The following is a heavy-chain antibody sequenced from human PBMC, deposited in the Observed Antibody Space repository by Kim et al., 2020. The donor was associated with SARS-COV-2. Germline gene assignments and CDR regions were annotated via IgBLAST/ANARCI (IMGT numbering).Heavy chain of an antibody. Sequence: GGSLRLSCAASGFTFSSYAMHWVRQAPGKGLEWVAVISYDGSNKYYADSVKGRFTISRDNSKNTLYLQMNSLRAEDTAVYYCARPHSGGYYANFDYWGQGTLLTVSS. D-gene: IGHD3-22*01. CDR1: GFTFSSYA. CDR3: ARPHSGGYYANFDY. J-gene: IGHJ4*02. CDR2: ISYDGSNK. V-gene: IGHV3-30-3*01.